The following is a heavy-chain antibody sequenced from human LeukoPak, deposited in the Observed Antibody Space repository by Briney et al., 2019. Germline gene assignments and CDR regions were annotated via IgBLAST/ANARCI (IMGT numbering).Heavy chain of an antibody. V-gene: IGHV3-21*01. CDR1: GFTFSSYS. CDR2: ISTTSGNI. J-gene: IGHJ1*01. CDR3: ASSRGLLMEYFQH. Sequence: GGSLRLSCAASGFTFSSYSMNWVRQAPGKGLEWVAAISTTSGNIYYADSVKGRFTISRDNSKNTLYLQMNSLRAEDTAVYYCASSRGLLMEYFQHWGQGTLVTVSS. D-gene: IGHD2-15*01.